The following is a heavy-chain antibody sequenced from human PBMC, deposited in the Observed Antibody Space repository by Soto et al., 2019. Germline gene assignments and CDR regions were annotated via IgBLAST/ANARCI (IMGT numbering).Heavy chain of an antibody. D-gene: IGHD6-6*01. V-gene: IGHV4-4*02. CDR1: GGTMGGTHW. CDR3: ADPPASF. Sequence: PSETLSLTCDVSGGTMGGTHWWNWVRQPPGKGLEWIGEIYHTGTTNYNPSLKSRVTISVDTSKNQFSLKLRSVTAADTAVYYCADPPASFWGQGLLVT. CDR2: IYHTGTT. J-gene: IGHJ4*02.